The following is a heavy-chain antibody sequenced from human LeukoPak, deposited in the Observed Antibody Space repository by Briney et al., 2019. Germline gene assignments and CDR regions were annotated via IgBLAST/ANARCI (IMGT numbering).Heavy chain of an antibody. CDR2: IYTSGST. CDR3: ARGPSGYHNT. J-gene: IGHJ4*02. CDR1: GGSISSGSYY. Sequence: SETLSLTCTVSGGSISSGSYYWSWIRQPAGKGLEWIGRIYTSGSTNYNPSPKSRVTISVDTSKNQFSLKLSSVTAADTAVYYCARGPSGYHNTGGQGTLVTVSS. V-gene: IGHV4-61*02. D-gene: IGHD5-12*01.